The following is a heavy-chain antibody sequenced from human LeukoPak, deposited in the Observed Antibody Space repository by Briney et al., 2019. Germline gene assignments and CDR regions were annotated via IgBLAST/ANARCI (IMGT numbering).Heavy chain of an antibody. J-gene: IGHJ4*02. V-gene: IGHV3-11*01. D-gene: IGHD6-19*01. CDR3: ACRYSSGWYPFDY. CDR1: GFTFSDYY. Sequence: PGGSLRLSCAASGFTFSDYYMSWIRQAPGKGLEWVSYISSSGSTIYYADSVKGRFTISRDNAKNSLYLQMNSLRAEDTAVYYCACRYSSGWYPFDYWGQGTLVTVSS. CDR2: ISSSGSTI.